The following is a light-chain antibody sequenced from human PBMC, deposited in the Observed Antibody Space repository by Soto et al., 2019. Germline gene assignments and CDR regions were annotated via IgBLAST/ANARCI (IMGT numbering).Light chain of an antibody. CDR1: SSEVGGYNY. J-gene: IGLJ1*01. CDR3: SSYTGSSTYV. Sequence: QSVLTQPASVSGSPGQSITISCTGTSSEVGGYNYVSWYQQHPGKAPKLMIYDVSNRPSGISNRLSGSKSGNTASLTISGLQAEDEADYYCSSYTGSSTYVFGTGTKGTVL. CDR2: DVS. V-gene: IGLV2-14*01.